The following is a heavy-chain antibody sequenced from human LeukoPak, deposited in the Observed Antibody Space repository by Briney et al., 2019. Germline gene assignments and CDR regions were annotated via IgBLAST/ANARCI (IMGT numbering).Heavy chain of an antibody. Sequence: QASETLSLTCTVSGGSISSTSYYWGWIRQPPGKGLGWIVTVYYTGSSYYNPSLKSRVTISVDTSKNHFSLRLRSVTAADTAVYYCAAYCSSTSCYAGLWFDYWGQGTLVTVSS. CDR1: GGSISSTSYY. J-gene: IGHJ4*02. D-gene: IGHD2-2*01. CDR3: AAYCSSTSCYAGLWFDY. CDR2: VYYTGSS. V-gene: IGHV4-39*02.